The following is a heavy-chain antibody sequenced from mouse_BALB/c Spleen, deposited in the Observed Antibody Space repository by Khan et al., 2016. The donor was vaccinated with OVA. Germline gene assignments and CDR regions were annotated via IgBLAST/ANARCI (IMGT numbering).Heavy chain of an antibody. V-gene: IGHV3-6*02. CDR3: ARAGRWFDY. CDR2: ITSGGSF. J-gene: IGHJ3*01. CDR1: GYSITSGYY. Sequence: EVQLQESGPGLVKPSQSLSLTCSVTGYSITSGYYWNWIRQFPGNKLEWMGYITSGGSFNYSPSLKNRISITRDTSNNQFFLKLNSVTPEVTATYYCARAGRWFDYWGQGTLVTVSA. D-gene: IGHD3-3*01.